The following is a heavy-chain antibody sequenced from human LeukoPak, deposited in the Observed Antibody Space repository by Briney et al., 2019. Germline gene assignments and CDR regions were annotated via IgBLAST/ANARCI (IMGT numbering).Heavy chain of an antibody. V-gene: IGHV1-18*01. J-gene: IGHJ4*02. CDR2: ISAYNGNT. CDR3: AREGLRYYFDY. D-gene: IGHD4-17*01. Sequence: SVKVSCKASGYTFTSHGISWVRQAPGQGLEWMGWISAYNGNTNYAQKFQGRVTITTDTSTSTAYMELRSLRSDDTAVYYCAREGLRYYFDYWGQGTLVTVSS. CDR1: GYTFTSHG.